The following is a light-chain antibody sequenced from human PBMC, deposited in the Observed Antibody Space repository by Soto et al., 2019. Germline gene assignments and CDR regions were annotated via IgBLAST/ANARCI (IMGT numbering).Light chain of an antibody. J-gene: IGLJ2*01. Sequence: QSALTQPASVSGSPGQSITISCTGTSSDVGSYNLVSWYKQYPGKAPKLMIYDGSKRPSGVSNRFSGSKSGNTASLTISGLQAEYEADYYCCSYEGSSTLVFGGGTKVTVL. CDR3: CSYEGSSTLV. V-gene: IGLV2-23*01. CDR2: DGS. CDR1: SSDVGSYNL.